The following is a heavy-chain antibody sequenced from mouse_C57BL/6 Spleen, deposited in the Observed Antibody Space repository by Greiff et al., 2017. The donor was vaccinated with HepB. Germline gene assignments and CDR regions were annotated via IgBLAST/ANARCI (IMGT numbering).Heavy chain of an antibody. CDR2: INPGSGGT. CDR1: GYAFTNYL. V-gene: IGHV1-54*01. Sequence: VQLVESGAELVRPGTSVKVSCKASGYAFTNYLIEWVKQRPGQGLEWIGVINPGSGGTNYNEKFKGKATLTADKSSSTAYLQLSSLTSEDSAVYFCARKTTVVAHWYFDVWGTGTTVTVSS. CDR3: ARKTTVVAHWYFDV. D-gene: IGHD1-1*01. J-gene: IGHJ1*03.